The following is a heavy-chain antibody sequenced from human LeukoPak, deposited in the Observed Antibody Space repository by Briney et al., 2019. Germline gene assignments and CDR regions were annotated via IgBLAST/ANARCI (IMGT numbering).Heavy chain of an antibody. Sequence: ASVKVSCKASGYTFTSYYMHWVRQAPGQGLEWMGIINPSGGSTSYAQKFQGRVTMTRDTSTSTAYMELRSLRSDDTAVYYCARDRPYGDYVAPRRTFDYWGQGTLVTVSS. CDR2: INPSGGST. CDR1: GYTFTSYY. D-gene: IGHD4-17*01. J-gene: IGHJ4*02. V-gene: IGHV1-46*01. CDR3: ARDRPYGDYVAPRRTFDY.